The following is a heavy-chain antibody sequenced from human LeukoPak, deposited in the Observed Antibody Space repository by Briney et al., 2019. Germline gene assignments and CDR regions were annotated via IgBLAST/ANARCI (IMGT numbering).Heavy chain of an antibody. CDR1: GCTFTSYG. V-gene: IGHV1-18*01. Sequence: ASVKVSCKASGCTFTSYGISWVRQAPGQGPEWMGWISAYNGNTNYAQKLQGRVTMTTDTSTSTAYMELRSLRSDDTAVYYCARERWELPWWFDPWGQGTLVTVSS. J-gene: IGHJ5*02. CDR3: ARERWELPWWFDP. CDR2: ISAYNGNT. D-gene: IGHD1-26*01.